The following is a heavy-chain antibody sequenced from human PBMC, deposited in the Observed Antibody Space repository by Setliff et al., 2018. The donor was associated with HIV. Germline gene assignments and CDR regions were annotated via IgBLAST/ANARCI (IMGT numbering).Heavy chain of an antibody. CDR2: IHYSGSS. CDR1: GGSITGHY. D-gene: IGHD2-21*01. V-gene: IGHV4-59*11. Sequence: SETLSLTCTVSGGSITGHYWSWIRQPPGKGLEWIGYIHYSGSSNYNSSLKSRVTVSIDKSKNQFALNVSSVTAADTAVYYCARALAYCGADCPEDAFDIWGQGTMVTVSS. CDR3: ARALAYCGADCPEDAFDI. J-gene: IGHJ3*02.